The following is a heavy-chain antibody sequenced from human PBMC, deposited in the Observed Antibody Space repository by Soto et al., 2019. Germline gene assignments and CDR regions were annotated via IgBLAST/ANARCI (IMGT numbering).Heavy chain of an antibody. J-gene: IGHJ4*02. Sequence: SETLSLTCSVSGASVRSGDYYWSCIRQAPGKGLEWIGYIYNSGGSYYNPSLKGRLTISIDTSKNQFSLKLNSVTAADTAIYYCVGAGTTDDYWGRGTLVTVSS. CDR2: IYNSGGS. CDR1: GASVRSGDYY. D-gene: IGHD4-17*01. CDR3: VGAGTTDDY. V-gene: IGHV4-30-4*01.